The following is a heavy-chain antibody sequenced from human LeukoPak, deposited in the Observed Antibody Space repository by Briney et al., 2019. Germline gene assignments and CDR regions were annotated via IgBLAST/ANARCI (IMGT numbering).Heavy chain of an antibody. Sequence: SVKVSCKASGGTFSSYAISWVRQAPGQGLEWMGGIIPIFGTANYAQKFQGRVTITTDESTSTAYMELSSLRSEDTAVYYCARDGYYGSGLTNAFGIWGQGTMVTVSS. J-gene: IGHJ3*02. D-gene: IGHD3-10*01. V-gene: IGHV1-69*05. CDR1: GGTFSSYA. CDR3: ARDGYYGSGLTNAFGI. CDR2: IIPIFGTA.